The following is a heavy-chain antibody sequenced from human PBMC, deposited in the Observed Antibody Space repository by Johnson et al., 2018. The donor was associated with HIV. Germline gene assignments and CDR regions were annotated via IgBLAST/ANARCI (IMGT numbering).Heavy chain of an antibody. CDR1: GFTFDDYG. J-gene: IGHJ3*02. Sequence: VQLVESGGDVVRPGGSLRLSCAASGFTFDDYGMSWVRQAPGKGLEWVSGINWNGISTGYADSVKGRLTISRDNAKNSLYLQMNSLRDEDTALYYCARDRSLTGYIINDAFDIWGQGTMVTVSS. D-gene: IGHD3-9*01. CDR2: INWNGIST. CDR3: ARDRSLTGYIINDAFDI. V-gene: IGHV3-20*04.